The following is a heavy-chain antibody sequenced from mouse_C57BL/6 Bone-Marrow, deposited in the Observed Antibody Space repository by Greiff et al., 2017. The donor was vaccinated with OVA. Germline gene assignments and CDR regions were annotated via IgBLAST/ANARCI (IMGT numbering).Heavy chain of an antibody. V-gene: IGHV1-69*01. CDR2: IDPSASYN. D-gene: IGHD2-4*01. CDR3: ASGGLRPY. J-gene: IGHJ4*01. Sequence: QVQLQQPGAELVLPGASVKLSCTASGYTFTSYWMHWVKQRPGQGLEWIGEIDPSASYNTSNQKCTGKSTLTVDKSASTAYMQRSSRTSEDSAVYYCASGGLRPYWGQGTSVTVSS. CDR1: GYTFTSYW.